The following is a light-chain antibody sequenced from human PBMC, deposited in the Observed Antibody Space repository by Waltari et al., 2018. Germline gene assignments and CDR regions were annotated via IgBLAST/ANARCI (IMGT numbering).Light chain of an antibody. CDR1: TSNIGAGYD. V-gene: IGLV1-40*01. CDR3: QSYDSSLRGV. J-gene: IGLJ3*02. CDR2: GSS. Sequence: QSVLTQPPSVSGAPGQTVTISCTGTTSNIGAGYDVHWYQQVPGAAPKPIIEGSSLRPSGVPDRFSGSKSGTAASLAITGLQAEDDAHYYCQSYDSSLRGVFGGGTKLTV.